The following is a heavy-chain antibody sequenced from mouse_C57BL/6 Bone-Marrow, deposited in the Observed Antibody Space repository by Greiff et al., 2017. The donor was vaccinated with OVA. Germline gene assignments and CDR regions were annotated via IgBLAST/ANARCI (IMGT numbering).Heavy chain of an antibody. J-gene: IGHJ1*03. V-gene: IGHV3-6*01. CDR1: GYSITSGYY. CDR3: ALIYYGNFYWYFDV. Sequence: EVKLQESGPGLVKPSQSLSLTCSVTGYSITSGYYWNWIRQFPGNKLEWMGYISYDGSNNYNPSLKNRISITRDTSKNQFFLKLKSVTTEDTATYYCALIYYGNFYWYFDVWGTGTTVTVSS. CDR2: ISYDGSN. D-gene: IGHD2-1*01.